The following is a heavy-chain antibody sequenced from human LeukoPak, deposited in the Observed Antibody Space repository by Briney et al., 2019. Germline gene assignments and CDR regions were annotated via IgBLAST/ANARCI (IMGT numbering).Heavy chain of an antibody. D-gene: IGHD1-26*01. CDR1: GYTFTGYY. V-gene: IGHV1-2*02. J-gene: IGHJ4*02. CDR3: ARVIVGATRVGPSDY. CDR2: INPNSGGT. Sequence: RASVKVSCKASGYTFTGYYMHWVRQAPGQGLEWMGWINPNSGGTNYAQKFQGRVTMTRDTSISTAYMELSRLRSDDTAVYYCARVIVGATRVGPSDYWGQGTLVTVSS.